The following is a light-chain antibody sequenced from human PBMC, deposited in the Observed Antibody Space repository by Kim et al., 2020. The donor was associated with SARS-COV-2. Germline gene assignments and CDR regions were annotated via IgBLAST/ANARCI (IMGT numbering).Light chain of an antibody. V-gene: IGLV3-1*01. CDR1: KLGEKY. J-gene: IGLJ3*02. CDR2: QDT. CDR3: QAWDNTWV. Sequence: VSVSPGQTVTITCSGDKLGEKYSSWYQQQPGQAPVLVIYQDTKRPSGIPERFAGSNSVNTATLTISGAQAMDEADYYCQAWDNTWVFGGGTQLTVL.